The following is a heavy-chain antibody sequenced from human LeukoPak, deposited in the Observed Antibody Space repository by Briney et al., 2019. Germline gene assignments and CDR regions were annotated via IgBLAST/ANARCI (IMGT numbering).Heavy chain of an antibody. CDR3: ARMRAGDDSGGYYDY. CDR1: GASISSYY. V-gene: IGHV4-59*08. CDR2: IYYSGST. Sequence: SETLSLTCTVSGASISSYYWSWIRQPPGKGLEWIGYIYYSGSTNYNPSLKSRVTISVDTSKNQFSLKLSSVTAADTAVYYCARMRAGDDSGGYYDYWGQGTLVTVSS. D-gene: IGHD3-22*01. J-gene: IGHJ4*02.